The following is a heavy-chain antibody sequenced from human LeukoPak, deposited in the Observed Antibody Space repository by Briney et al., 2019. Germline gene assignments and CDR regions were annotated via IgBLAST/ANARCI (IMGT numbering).Heavy chain of an antibody. Sequence: KPGGSLRLSCAASGLTFSDYYMSWIRQAPGKGLEWVSYISIGSSYTNYAVSVKGRFTTSRDDAKNSLYLQMNSLRAEDTAVYYCARGHYELWFWGQGTLVTVSS. CDR2: ISIGSSYT. D-gene: IGHD3-16*01. J-gene: IGHJ1*01. V-gene: IGHV3-11*06. CDR1: GLTFSDYY. CDR3: ARGHYELWF.